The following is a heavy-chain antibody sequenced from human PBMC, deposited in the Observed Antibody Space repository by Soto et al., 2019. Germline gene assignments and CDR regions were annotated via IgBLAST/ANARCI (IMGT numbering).Heavy chain of an antibody. D-gene: IGHD1-26*01. CDR2: ISYDGSNK. J-gene: IGHJ4*02. CDR3: AKIAVGATKPFDY. V-gene: IGHV3-30*18. CDR1: GFTFSSYG. Sequence: GGSLRLSCAASGFTFSSYGMHWIRQAPGKGLEWVAVISYDGSNKYYADSVKGRFTISRDNSKNTLYLQMNSLRAEDTAVYYCAKIAVGATKPFDYWGQGTLVTVSS.